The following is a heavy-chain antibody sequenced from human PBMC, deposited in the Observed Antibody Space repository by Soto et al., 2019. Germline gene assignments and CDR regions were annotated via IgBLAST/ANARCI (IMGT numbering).Heavy chain of an antibody. CDR3: ARTFDYYGMGV. V-gene: IGHV4-38-2*01. CDR1: GYSIASGYY. Sequence: PSETLSLTCAVSGYSIASGYYWAWIRQSPGKGLEWIGSIYHAGSVYYNPSLNGRVALSMDTSKNHFSLKLTSVTAADTAVYYCARTFDYYGMGVWGQGTTVTVSS. CDR2: IYHAGSV. J-gene: IGHJ6*02.